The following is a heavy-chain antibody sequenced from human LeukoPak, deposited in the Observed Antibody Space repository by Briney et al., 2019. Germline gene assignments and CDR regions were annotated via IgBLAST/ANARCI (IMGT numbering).Heavy chain of an antibody. J-gene: IGHJ4*02. D-gene: IGHD6-19*01. Sequence: PGGSLRLSCAASGFPFSDYYMSWIRQAPGKGLEWVSYISSSASTIYYADSVKGRFTISRDNAKNSLYLHMNSLRVEDTAVYYCARGGSGSTYFFDYWGQGTLVTVSS. CDR3: ARGGSGSTYFFDY. V-gene: IGHV3-11*01. CDR2: ISSSASTI. CDR1: GFPFSDYY.